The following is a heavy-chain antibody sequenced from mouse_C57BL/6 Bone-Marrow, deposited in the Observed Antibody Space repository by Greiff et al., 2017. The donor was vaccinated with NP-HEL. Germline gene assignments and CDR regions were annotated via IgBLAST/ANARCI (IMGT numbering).Heavy chain of an antibody. CDR3: ARGDDYDDYYAFDY. CDR2: INPNYGTT. J-gene: IGHJ4*01. CDR1: GYSFTDYN. D-gene: IGHD2-4*01. V-gene: IGHV1-39*01. Sequence: VQLQQSGPELVKPGASVKLSCKASGYSFTDYNMHWVKQSNGKSLEWIGVINPNYGTTSYNQKFKGKATLTVDQSSSTAYMQLNSLTSEDSAVYYCARGDDYDDYYAFDYWGQGTSVTVSS.